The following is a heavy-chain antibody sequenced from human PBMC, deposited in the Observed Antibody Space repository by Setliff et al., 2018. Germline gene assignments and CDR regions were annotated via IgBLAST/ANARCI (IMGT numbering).Heavy chain of an antibody. Sequence: SETLSLTCTVSGGSISSCTYYWGWIRQPPGKGLEWIGRIYTSGSTNYNPSLKSRVTISVDTSKNQFSLKLSSVTAADTAVYYCARGGYYNFWSGYYSTQYYYYGMDVWGQGTTVTVS. J-gene: IGHJ6*02. CDR1: GGSISSCTYY. CDR2: IYTSGST. CDR3: ARGGYYNFWSGYYSTQYYYYGMDV. V-gene: IGHV4-39*07. D-gene: IGHD3-3*01.